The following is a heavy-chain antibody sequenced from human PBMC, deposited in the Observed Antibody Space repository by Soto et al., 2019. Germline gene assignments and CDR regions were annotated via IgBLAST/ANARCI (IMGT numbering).Heavy chain of an antibody. D-gene: IGHD3-3*01. J-gene: IGHJ5*02. CDR1: GYTFTSYY. CDR2: INPGGGST. Sequence: ASVKVSCKASGYTFTSYYMHWVRQAPGQGLEWMGIINPGGGSTSYAQKFQGRVTMTRDTSTGTVYMGLSSLGSEDTAVYYCAREEGSVLRFLEWLTGFDPWGQGTLVTVSS. V-gene: IGHV1-46*03. CDR3: AREEGSVLRFLEWLTGFDP.